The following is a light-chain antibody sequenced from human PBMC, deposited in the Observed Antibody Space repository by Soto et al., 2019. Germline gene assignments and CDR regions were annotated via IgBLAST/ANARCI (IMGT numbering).Light chain of an antibody. CDR1: SSNIGAGYD. V-gene: IGLV1-40*01. CDR2: GNS. Sequence: QSVLTQPPSVSGAPGQRGTISFTGSSSNIGAGYDVHWYRQLPGTAPKLLIYGNSNRPSGVPDRFSGSKSGTSASLAITGLQAKDEADYYCQSYDSSLSGVVFGGGTKLTVL. J-gene: IGLJ2*01. CDR3: QSYDSSLSGVV.